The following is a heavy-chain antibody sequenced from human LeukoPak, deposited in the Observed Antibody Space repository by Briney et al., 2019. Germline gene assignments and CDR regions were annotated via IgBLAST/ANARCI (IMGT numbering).Heavy chain of an antibody. D-gene: IGHD1/OR15-1a*01. CDR3: ARGATNTRALDY. Sequence: PGGALRLSCAASGCTFSSYWMHWVGQAPGKGVGGVSRVSSDGHSTNSAHSVKGRFPISGDNTNNTLYLQMNSLRAEDTAVYYCARGATNTRALDYWGQGTLVTVSS. J-gene: IGHJ4*02. CDR2: VSSDGHST. V-gene: IGHV3-74*01. CDR1: GCTFSSYW.